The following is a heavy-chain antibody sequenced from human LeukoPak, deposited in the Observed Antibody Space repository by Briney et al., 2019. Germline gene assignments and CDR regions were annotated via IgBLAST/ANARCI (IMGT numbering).Heavy chain of an antibody. V-gene: IGHV3-7*03. CDR1: GFILSNHW. CDR2: INKDGSEK. CDR3: ARNNDMDV. D-gene: IGHD1/OR15-1a*01. J-gene: IGHJ6*02. Sequence: GGSLRLSCAASGFILSNHWMTWVRQAPGKGPEWVANINKDGSEKYYVDSVKGRFTISRDTAKNSLYLQMNNLRAEDTALYYCARNNDMDVWGQGTTVIVSS.